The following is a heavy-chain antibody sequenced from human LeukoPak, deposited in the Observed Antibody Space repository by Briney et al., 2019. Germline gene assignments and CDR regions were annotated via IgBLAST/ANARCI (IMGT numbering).Heavy chain of an antibody. CDR2: ISGSGGST. V-gene: IGHV3-23*01. D-gene: IGHD3-3*01. CDR3: AKRITIFGVVMIYYYYRIDD. CDR1: GFTFSSYD. Sequence: GGSLRLSCAASGFTFSSYDLSWVRQAPGKGLEWVSAISGSGGSTYYADSVKGRFTISRDNSKNTLYLQMNSLRAEDTAVYYCAKRITIFGVVMIYYYYRIDDWGQGTTVTVSS. J-gene: IGHJ6*02.